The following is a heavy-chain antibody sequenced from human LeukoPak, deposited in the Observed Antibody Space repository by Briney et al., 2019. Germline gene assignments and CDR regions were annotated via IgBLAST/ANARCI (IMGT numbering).Heavy chain of an antibody. CDR2: INWNGGGI. CDR1: GFTFKDYG. V-gene: IGHV3-20*04. J-gene: IGHJ4*02. Sequence: GGSLRLSCETSGFTFKDYGMSWVRQAPGKGLEWIAAINWNGGGIGYADTVQGRFTISRDNSKNTLYLQMNSLRAEDTAVYYCAKIVGATNYWGQGTLVTVSS. CDR3: AKIVGATNY. D-gene: IGHD1-26*01.